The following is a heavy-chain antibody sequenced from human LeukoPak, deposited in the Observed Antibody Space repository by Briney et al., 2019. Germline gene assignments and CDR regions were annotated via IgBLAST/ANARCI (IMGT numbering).Heavy chain of an antibody. CDR3: ARGENVRSSSGHLDH. D-gene: IGHD6-25*01. Sequence: TSETLSLTCTVSGGSLNNYFWSWIRQPAGKGPEWIGRIFVSESTNYNPSLKSRVTTSIDPTKNQFSLKVTSVTAADTAVYYCARGENVRSSSGHLDHWGQGILVTVSS. CDR2: IFVSEST. J-gene: IGHJ4*02. CDR1: GGSLNNYF. V-gene: IGHV4-4*07.